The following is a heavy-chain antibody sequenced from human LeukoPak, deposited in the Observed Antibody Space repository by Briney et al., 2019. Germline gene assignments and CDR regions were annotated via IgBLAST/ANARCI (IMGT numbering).Heavy chain of an antibody. CDR1: GYTFTTYA. D-gene: IGHD3-10*01. CDR2: INGGNGNA. V-gene: IGHV1-3*01. J-gene: IGHJ4*02. CDR3: ARDHVRGVTNLPIGY. Sequence: GASVKVSCMASGYTFTTYAMHWVRQAPGQRLEWMGWINGGNGNANYAQKLQGRVTMTTGTSTSTAYMELRSLRSDDTAVYYCARDHVRGVTNLPIGYWGQGTLVTVSS.